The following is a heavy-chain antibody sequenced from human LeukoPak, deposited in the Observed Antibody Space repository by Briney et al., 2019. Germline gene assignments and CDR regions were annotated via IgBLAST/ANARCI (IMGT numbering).Heavy chain of an antibody. J-gene: IGHJ6*03. CDR3: VRGYFNWNYAGVGEYYYMDV. CDR1: GYTFTTYD. D-gene: IGHD1-7*01. CDR2: VSPNSGKT. Sequence: ASVKVSCKVSGYTFTTYDMHWVRQASGQGLEWMGWVSPNSGKTAYAQKFQGRVTMTRDTSISTGYMELSSLRSEDTAVYYCVRGYFNWNYAGVGEYYYMDVWGKGTTVTVSS. V-gene: IGHV1-8*02.